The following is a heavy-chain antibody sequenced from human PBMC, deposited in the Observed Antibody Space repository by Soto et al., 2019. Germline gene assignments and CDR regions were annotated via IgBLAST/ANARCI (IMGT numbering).Heavy chain of an antibody. CDR1: GYSFTSYW. D-gene: IGHD2-2*01. Sequence: PGESLKISCKGSGYSFTSYWIGWVRQMPGKGLELMGIIYPGDSDTRYSPSFQGQVTISADKSISTAYLQWSSLKASDTAMYYCARLGGYCSSTKCYGGGDYWGQGTQVTVSS. CDR3: ARLGGYCSSTKCYGGGDY. J-gene: IGHJ4*02. V-gene: IGHV5-51*01. CDR2: IYPGDSDT.